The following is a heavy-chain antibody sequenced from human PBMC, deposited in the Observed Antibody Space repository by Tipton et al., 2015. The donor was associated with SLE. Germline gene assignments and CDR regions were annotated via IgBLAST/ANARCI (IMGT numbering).Heavy chain of an antibody. J-gene: IGHJ3*02. CDR2: IYYSGCT. V-gene: IGHV4-39*07. CDR1: GGSISSSSYY. CDR3: ARDSTMLRGTAFDI. D-gene: IGHD3-10*01. Sequence: LRLSCTVSGGSISSSSYYWGWIRQPPGKGLEWIGSIYYSGCTYYNPSLKSRVTISVDTSKNQFSLKLSSVTAADTAVYYCARDSTMLRGTAFDIWGQGTMVTVSS.